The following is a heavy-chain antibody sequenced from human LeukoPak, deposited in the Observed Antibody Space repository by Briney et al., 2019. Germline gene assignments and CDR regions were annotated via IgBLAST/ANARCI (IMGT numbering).Heavy chain of an antibody. CDR1: GGSISSYY. CDR2: IYYSGSA. J-gene: IGHJ4*02. Sequence: SETLSLTCTVSGGSISSYYWSWIRQPPGKGLEWVGYIYYSGSANYNHFLKSRVTISVDTSKHQFSLKLSSVTAADTAVYYCARDRNTDFWSGYYTNYFDYWGQGTLVTVSS. CDR3: ARDRNTDFWSGYYTNYFDY. D-gene: IGHD3-3*01. V-gene: IGHV4-59*01.